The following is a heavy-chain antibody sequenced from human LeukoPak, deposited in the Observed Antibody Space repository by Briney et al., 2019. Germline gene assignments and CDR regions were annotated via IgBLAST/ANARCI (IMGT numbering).Heavy chain of an antibody. Sequence: SETLSLTCTVSGGSTSSYYWSWIRQPPGKGLEWIGYVYTSGSTNYNPSLKSRVTISVDTSKNQFSLKLSSVTAADTAVYYCARHGRGVGGVVPATYYFDYWGQGTLVTVSS. CDR3: ARHGRGVGGVVPATYYFDY. V-gene: IGHV4-4*09. CDR2: VYTSGST. J-gene: IGHJ4*02. D-gene: IGHD2-2*01. CDR1: GGSTSSYY.